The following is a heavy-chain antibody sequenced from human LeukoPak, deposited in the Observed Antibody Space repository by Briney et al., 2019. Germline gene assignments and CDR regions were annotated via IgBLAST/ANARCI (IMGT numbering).Heavy chain of an antibody. CDR2: INPTGTTT. CDR1: GYTFINHW. Sequence: GASVKVSCKASGYTFINHWMHWVRQAPGQGLEWVGLINPTGTTTLYAQKFQGRVTMTEDTSTDTAYMELSSLRSEDTAVYYCATPVPGIAAAGTRWSATDWYFDLWGRGTLVTVSS. V-gene: IGHV1-46*01. J-gene: IGHJ2*01. D-gene: IGHD6-13*01. CDR3: ATPVPGIAAAGTRWSATDWYFDL.